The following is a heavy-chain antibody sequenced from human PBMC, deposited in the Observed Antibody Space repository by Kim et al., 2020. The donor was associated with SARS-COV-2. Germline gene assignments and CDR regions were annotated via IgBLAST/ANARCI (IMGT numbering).Heavy chain of an antibody. Sequence: SETLSLTCTVSGGSISSSSYYWGWIRQPPGKGLEWIGSIYYSGSTYYNPSLKSRVTISVDTSKNQFSLKLSSVTAADTAVYYCARQTSQSGYIFFFDYWGQGTLVTVSS. CDR3: ARQTSQSGYIFFFDY. J-gene: IGHJ4*02. CDR2: IYYSGST. D-gene: IGHD5-12*01. V-gene: IGHV4-39*01. CDR1: GGSISSSSYY.